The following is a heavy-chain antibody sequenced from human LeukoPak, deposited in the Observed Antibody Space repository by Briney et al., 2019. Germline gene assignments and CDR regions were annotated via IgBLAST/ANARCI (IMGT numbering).Heavy chain of an antibody. V-gene: IGHV4-61*02. D-gene: IGHD3-10*01. CDR1: GGSISSKSYY. Sequence: SETLSLTCTVSGGSISSKSYYWSWIRQPAGKGLEWIGRIYTSGSTDYNPSLKSRVTISRDTSKNEFSLILSSVTAADTAVYYCASSLWFGSFRFFDYWGQGTLVTVSS. CDR2: IYTSGST. J-gene: IGHJ4*02. CDR3: ASSLWFGSFRFFDY.